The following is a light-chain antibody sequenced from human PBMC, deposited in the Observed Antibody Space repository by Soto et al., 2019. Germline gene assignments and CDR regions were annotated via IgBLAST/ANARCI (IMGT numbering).Light chain of an antibody. Sequence: QSALTQPASVSGSPGQSITISCSGTSSDVGAYDFVSWYQQYPGKAPKLMIFEVSNRPSGVSNRFSGSKSGNMASLTISGLQAEDEAHYYCSAYTTNAALVVFGGGTKVTVL. CDR1: SSDVGAYDF. CDR3: SAYTTNAALVV. CDR2: EVS. V-gene: IGLV2-14*01. J-gene: IGLJ2*01.